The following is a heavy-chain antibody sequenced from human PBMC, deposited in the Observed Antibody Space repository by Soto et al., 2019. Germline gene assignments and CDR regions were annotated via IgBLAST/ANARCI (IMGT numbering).Heavy chain of an antibody. J-gene: IGHJ4*02. D-gene: IGHD4-17*01. CDR1: GGSISSGDCY. CDR2: IYYSGST. V-gene: IGHV4-30-4*01. CDR3: AREYWYGDPYFDY. Sequence: SETLSLTCTVSGGSISSGDCYWSWIRQPPGKGLEWIGYIYYSGSTYYNPSLKSRVTISVDTSKNQFSLKLSSVTAADTAVYYCAREYWYGDPYFDYWGQGTLVTVSS.